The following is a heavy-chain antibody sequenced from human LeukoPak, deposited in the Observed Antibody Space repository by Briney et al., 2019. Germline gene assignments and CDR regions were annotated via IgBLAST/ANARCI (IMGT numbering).Heavy chain of an antibody. V-gene: IGHV3-72*01. CDR2: TRNKANSYTS. D-gene: IGHD3-10*01. CDR1: GFTFSDHY. Sequence: GGSLRLSCAASGFTFSDHYMDWVRQAPGKGLEWVGRTRNKANSYTSEYAASVKGRFTISRDDSKNSLYLQMNSLKTEDTAVYYCAREGNYYGSGSYWSVVDYWGQGTLVTVPS. CDR3: AREGNYYGSGSYWSVVDY. J-gene: IGHJ4*02.